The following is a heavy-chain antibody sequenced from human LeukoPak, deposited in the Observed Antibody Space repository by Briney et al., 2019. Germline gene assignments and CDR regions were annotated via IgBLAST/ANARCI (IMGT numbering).Heavy chain of an antibody. CDR1: GFTFSSYW. J-gene: IGHJ4*02. Sequence: GGSLRLSCTASGFTFSSYWMHWVRQAPGKGLVWVSRINTDGSSTSYADSVKGRFTISRDNSKNTLYLQMNSLRAEDTAVYYCAKEGSLTLTGPRDYYDSSGYGNYWGQGTLVTVSS. CDR3: AKEGSLTLTGPRDYYDSSGYGNY. V-gene: IGHV3-74*01. D-gene: IGHD3-22*01. CDR2: INTDGSST.